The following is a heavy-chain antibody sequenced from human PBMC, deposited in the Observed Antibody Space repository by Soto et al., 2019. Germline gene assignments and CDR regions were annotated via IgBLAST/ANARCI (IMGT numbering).Heavy chain of an antibody. V-gene: IGHV4-39*01. J-gene: IGHJ6*03. CDR3: ARGRLEDFWSGYSPGPYYYYMDV. Sequence: TSETLSLTCTVSGGSISSSSYYWGWIRQPPGKGLEWIGSIYYSGSTYYNPSLKSRVTISVDTSKNQFSLKLSSVTAADTAVYYCARGRLEDFWSGYSPGPYYYYMDVWGKGTTVTVSS. CDR2: IYYSGST. D-gene: IGHD3-3*01. CDR1: GGSISSSSYY.